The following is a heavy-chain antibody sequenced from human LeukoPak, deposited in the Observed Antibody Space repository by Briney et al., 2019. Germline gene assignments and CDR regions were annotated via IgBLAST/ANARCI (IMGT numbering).Heavy chain of an antibody. J-gene: IGHJ4*02. CDR2: ISAHNGNT. CDR1: GYTFTSYG. D-gene: IGHD6-19*01. Sequence: GASVKVSCKASGYTFTSYGISWVRQAPGQELEWMGWISAHNGNTNYAQKLQGRVTMTTDTSTSTTYMELRSLRSDDTAVYYCARDLRSGWYYFDFWGQGTLVTVSS. V-gene: IGHV1-18*01. CDR3: ARDLRSGWYYFDF.